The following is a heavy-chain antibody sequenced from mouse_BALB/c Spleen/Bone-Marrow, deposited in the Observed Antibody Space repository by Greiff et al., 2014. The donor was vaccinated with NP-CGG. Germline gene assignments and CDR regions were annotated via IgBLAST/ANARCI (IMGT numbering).Heavy chain of an antibody. J-gene: IGHJ4*01. V-gene: IGHV14-3*02. Sequence: EVQLQQSGAELVKPGASVKLSCTASGFNIKDTYMHWVKQRPEQGLEWIGRIDPANGNTKYDPKFQGKATITADTSSNTAYLQLSSLTSEDTAVCYCAERTYYGYYAMDYWGQGTSVTVSS. CDR3: AERTYYGYYAMDY. D-gene: IGHD2-10*01. CDR1: GFNIKDTY. CDR2: IDPANGNT.